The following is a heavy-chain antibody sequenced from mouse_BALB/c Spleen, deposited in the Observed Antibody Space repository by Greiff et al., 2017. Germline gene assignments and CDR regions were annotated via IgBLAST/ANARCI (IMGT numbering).Heavy chain of an antibody. J-gene: IGHJ1*01. CDR2: SRNKANDYTT. D-gene: IGHD1-1*01. CDR1: GFTFSDFY. V-gene: IGHV7-1*02. Sequence: EVKVVESGGGLVQPGGSLRLSCATSGFTFSDFYMEWVRQPPGKRLEWIAASRNKANDYTTEYSASVKGRFIVSRDTSQSILYLKMNALRAEDTAIYYCARDATGGWYFDVWGAGTTVTVTS. CDR3: ARDATGGWYFDV.